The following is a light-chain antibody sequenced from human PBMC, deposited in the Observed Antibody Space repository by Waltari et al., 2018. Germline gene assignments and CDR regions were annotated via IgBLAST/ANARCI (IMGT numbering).Light chain of an antibody. CDR2: RNN. CDR3: ASWDDSLSSVL. Sequence: QSVLTQPPSVSGTPGQRVTISCSGGSSNLGTSFVSWYQQLPGTSPHPLMNRNNPRPSGVPERFSASKSGTSASLAISGLRSEDEADYFCASWDDSLSSVLFGGGTKLTVL. CDR1: SSNLGTSF. J-gene: IGLJ2*01. V-gene: IGLV1-47*01.